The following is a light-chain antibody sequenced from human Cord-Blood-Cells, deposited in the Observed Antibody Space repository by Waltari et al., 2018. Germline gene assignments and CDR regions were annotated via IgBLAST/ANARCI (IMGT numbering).Light chain of an antibody. Sequence: QSALTQPASVSGSPGQSITIPCTGTSSDVGGYNSVSWYQQHPGKAPKLMIYDVSNRPSGVSNRFSCSKSGNTASLTISGLQAEDEADYYCSSYTSSSTWVFGGGTKLTVL. CDR2: DVS. J-gene: IGLJ3*02. V-gene: IGLV2-14*01. CDR1: SSDVGGYNS. CDR3: SSYTSSSTWV.